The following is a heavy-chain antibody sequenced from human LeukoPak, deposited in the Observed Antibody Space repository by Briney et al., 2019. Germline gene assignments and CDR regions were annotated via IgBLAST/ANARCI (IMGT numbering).Heavy chain of an antibody. CDR3: ARVLLDGEKGPYYFDY. J-gene: IGHJ4*02. Sequence: PSETLSLTCTVSGGSISSSSYYWSWIRQPPGKGLEWIGYIYYSGSTNYNPSLKSRVTISVDTSKNQFSLKLSSVTAADTAVYYCARVLLDGEKGPYYFDYWGQGTLVTVSS. CDR2: IYYSGST. CDR1: GGSISSSSYY. D-gene: IGHD4-17*01. V-gene: IGHV4-61*01.